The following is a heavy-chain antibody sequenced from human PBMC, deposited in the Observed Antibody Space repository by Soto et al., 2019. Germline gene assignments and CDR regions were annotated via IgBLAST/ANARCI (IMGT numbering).Heavy chain of an antibody. CDR3: ARGIGWELGNI. D-gene: IGHD1-26*01. Sequence: GGSLRLSCAASGFTFSSYSMNWVRQAPGKGLEWVSSISSSSSYIYYADSVKGRFTISRDNAKNSLYLQMNSLRAEDTAVYYCARGIGWELGNIWGQGTMVTVSS. J-gene: IGHJ3*02. V-gene: IGHV3-21*01. CDR1: GFTFSSYS. CDR2: ISSSSSYI.